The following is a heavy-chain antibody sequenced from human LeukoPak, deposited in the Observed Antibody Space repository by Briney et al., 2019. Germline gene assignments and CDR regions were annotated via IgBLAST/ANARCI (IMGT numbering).Heavy chain of an antibody. CDR2: ISGSGGST. D-gene: IGHD1-26*01. CDR1: GFTFSSYA. V-gene: IGHV3-23*01. CDR3: AKAASGSYLYYFDY. J-gene: IGHJ4*02. Sequence: GGPLRLSCAASGFTFSSYAMSWVRQAPGKGLEWVSAISGSGGSTYYADSVKGRFTISRDNSKNTLYLQMNSLRAGDTAVYYCAKAASGSYLYYFDYWGQGTLVTVSS.